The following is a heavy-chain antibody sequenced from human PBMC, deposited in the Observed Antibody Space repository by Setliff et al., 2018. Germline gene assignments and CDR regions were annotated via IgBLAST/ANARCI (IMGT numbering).Heavy chain of an antibody. CDR3: ARDTHQWDPLYLYS. J-gene: IGHJ4*02. D-gene: IGHD1-26*01. CDR1: GYIFTGYY. V-gene: IGHV1-2*06. CDR2: FNPNSGDT. Sequence: ASVKVSCKASGYIFTGYYIHWVRQAPGQGLEWMGRFNPNSGDTNSAQKFQGRVTMTRDTSISTAYMELSRLKYDDTAVYYCARDTHQWDPLYLYSWGQGTLVTVSS.